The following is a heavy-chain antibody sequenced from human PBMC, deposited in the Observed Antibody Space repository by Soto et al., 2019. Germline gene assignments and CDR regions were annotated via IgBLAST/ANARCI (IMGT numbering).Heavy chain of an antibody. CDR1: GFTFSSYS. CDR2: ISSSSSTI. CDR3: AREGSSVSSGYYYDAFDI. Sequence: GGSLRLSCAASGFTFSSYSMNWVRQAPGKGLEWVSYISSSSSTIYYADSVKGRFTISRDNAKNSLYLQMNSLRDEDTAGYYCAREGSSVSSGYYYDAFDIWGQGTMVTVSS. D-gene: IGHD3-22*01. J-gene: IGHJ3*02. V-gene: IGHV3-48*02.